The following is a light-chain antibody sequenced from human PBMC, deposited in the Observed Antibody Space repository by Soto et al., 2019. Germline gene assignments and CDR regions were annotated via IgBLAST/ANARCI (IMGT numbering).Light chain of an antibody. CDR3: QQHGSSPWT. CDR1: QSVLGSY. J-gene: IGKJ1*01. Sequence: EIVLTQSPGTLSLSPGERATLSCRASQSVLGSYLAWYQQKPGQAPRLLIYLASSRAAGIPDRFSGSGSGTNFTLTIRRLEPEDFAVYYCQQHGSSPWTFGQGTRV. V-gene: IGKV3-20*01. CDR2: LAS.